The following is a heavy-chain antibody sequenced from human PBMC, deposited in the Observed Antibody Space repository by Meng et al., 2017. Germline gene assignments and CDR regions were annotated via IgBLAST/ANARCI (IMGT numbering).Heavy chain of an antibody. J-gene: IGHJ4*02. CDR2: IYYSGST. CDR1: GGSISSSSYY. V-gene: IGHV4-39*07. Sequence: GSLRLSCTVSGGSISSSSYYWGWIRQPPGKGLEWIGSIYYSGSTYYNPSLKSRVTISVDTSKNQFSLKLSSVTAADTAVYYCASLFMVRGVIGDSTTPLGINYWAQGPL. CDR3: ASLFMVRGVIGDSTTPLGINY. D-gene: IGHD3-10*01.